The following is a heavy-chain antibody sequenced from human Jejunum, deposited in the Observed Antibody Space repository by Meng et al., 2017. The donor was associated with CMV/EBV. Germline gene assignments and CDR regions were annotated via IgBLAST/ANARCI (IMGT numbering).Heavy chain of an antibody. CDR3: AKALMYSSGYYYYGMDV. CDR2: ISGSGDST. V-gene: IGHV3-23*01. D-gene: IGHD6-19*01. Sequence: FSSYAMSWVRQAPGQGLEWVSAISGSGDSTYYADSVKGRFTISRDNSKNTLYLQMNSLRAEDTAVYYCAKALMYSSGYYYYGMDVWGQGTTVTVSS. CDR1: FSSYA. J-gene: IGHJ6*02.